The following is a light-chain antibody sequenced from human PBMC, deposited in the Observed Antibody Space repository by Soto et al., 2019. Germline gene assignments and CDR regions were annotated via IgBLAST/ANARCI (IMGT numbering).Light chain of an antibody. CDR2: EDN. J-gene: IGLJ2*01. V-gene: IGLV6-57*04. CDR1: SGSIASNY. Sequence: NFMLTQPHSVSESPGKTVTISCTRSSGSIASNYVQWYQQRPGSAPTTVIYEDNQRPSGVPDRFSGSIDSSSNSASLTISGLKTEDEADYYYQSYESFGGGTQLTVL. CDR3: QSYES.